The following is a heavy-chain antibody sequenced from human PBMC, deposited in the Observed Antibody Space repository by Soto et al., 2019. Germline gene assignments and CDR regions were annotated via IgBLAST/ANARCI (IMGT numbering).Heavy chain of an antibody. CDR2: IYYSGST. CDR1: GGSISSYY. V-gene: IGHV4-59*01. D-gene: IGHD3-10*01. J-gene: IGHJ3*02. Sequence: SETLSLTCTVSGGSISSYYWSWIRQPPGKGLEWIGYIYYSGSTNYNPSLKSRVTISVDTSKNQFSLKLSSVTAADTAVYYCARRYYGSGSRAFDIWGPGTMVTVSS. CDR3: ARRYYGSGSRAFDI.